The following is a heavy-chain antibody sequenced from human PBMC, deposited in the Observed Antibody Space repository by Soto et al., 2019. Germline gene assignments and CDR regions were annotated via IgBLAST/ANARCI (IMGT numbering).Heavy chain of an antibody. CDR3: ARDKYYYDSSGYYQN. CDR2: IWYDGSNK. CDR1: GFTFSSYG. Sequence: ESGGGVVQPGRSLRLSCAASGFTFSSYGMHWVRQAPGKGLEWVAVIWYDGSNKYYADSVKGRFTISRDNSKNTLYLQMNSLRAEDTAVYYCARDKYYYDSSGYYQNWGQGTLVTVSS. D-gene: IGHD3-22*01. V-gene: IGHV3-33*01. J-gene: IGHJ4*02.